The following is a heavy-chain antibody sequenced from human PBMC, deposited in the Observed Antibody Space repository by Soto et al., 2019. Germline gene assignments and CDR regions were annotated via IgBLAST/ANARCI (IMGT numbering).Heavy chain of an antibody. D-gene: IGHD3-16*01. CDR3: ARTHLESLYAGYYYMDV. CDR2: ISNDGAHT. J-gene: IGHJ6*03. CDR1: GFTFSNYE. V-gene: IGHV3-64*04. Sequence: PGGSLRLSCAASGFTFSNYEMHWVRQAPGKGLEWVSGISNDGAHTDYAASVKGRFTISRDNSKNTLYLQMNSLRAEDTAVYYCARTHLESLYAGYYYMDVWGKGTTVTVS.